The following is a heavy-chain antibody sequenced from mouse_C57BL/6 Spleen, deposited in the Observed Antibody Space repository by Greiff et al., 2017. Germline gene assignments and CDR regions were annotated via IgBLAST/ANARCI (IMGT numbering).Heavy chain of an antibody. CDR3: ARERKPQAWFAY. V-gene: IGHV1-82*01. J-gene: IGHJ3*01. Sequence: QVQLQQSGPELVKPGASVKISCKASGYAFSSSWMNWVKQRPGKGLEWIGRIYPGDGDTNYNGKFKGKATLTADKSSSTAYMQRSSLTSEDSAVYFCARERKPQAWFAYWGQGTLVTVSA. CDR2: IYPGDGDT. CDR1: GYAFSSSW. D-gene: IGHD3-1*01.